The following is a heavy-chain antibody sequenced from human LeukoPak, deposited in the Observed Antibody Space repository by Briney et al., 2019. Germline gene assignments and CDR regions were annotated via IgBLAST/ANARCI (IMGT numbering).Heavy chain of an antibody. V-gene: IGHV3-21*01. D-gene: IGHD3-3*01. CDR3: AREARGGEYDFWSGPDY. CDR2: ISSSSSYI. Sequence: GRSLRLSCAASGFTFSSYSMNWVRQAPGKGLGWVSPISSSSSYIYYADSVKGRFTISRDNAKNSLYLQMNSLRAEDTAVYYCAREARGGEYDFWSGPDYWGQGTLVTVSS. CDR1: GFTFSSYS. J-gene: IGHJ4*02.